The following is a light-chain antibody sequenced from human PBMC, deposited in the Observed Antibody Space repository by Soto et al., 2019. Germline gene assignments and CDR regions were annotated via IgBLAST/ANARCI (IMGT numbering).Light chain of an antibody. Sequence: EVVLTQSPATLSLSPGERATLSCRASQSVNTYLAWYQQKTGQAPRLLMYDASNRAAGIPARFSGRGSGTDFTITISSLESEDFARSYCQHRSNWPVVGGGTKVEI. CDR3: QHRSNWPV. J-gene: IGKJ4*01. CDR1: QSVNTY. CDR2: DAS. V-gene: IGKV3-11*01.